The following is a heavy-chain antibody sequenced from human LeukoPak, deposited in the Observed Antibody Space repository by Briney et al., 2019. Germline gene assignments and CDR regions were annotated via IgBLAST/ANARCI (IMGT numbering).Heavy chain of an antibody. J-gene: IGHJ4*02. V-gene: IGHV3-30-3*01. CDR3: ARRSSGWYYFDY. CDR2: ISYDGSNK. Sequence: GGSLRLSCAASGFTFSSYAMHWVRQAPGKGLEWVAVISYDGSNKYYADSVKGRFTISRDNSKNTLYLQMNSLRAEDTAVYYCARRSSGWYYFDYWGQGTLVTISS. D-gene: IGHD6-19*01. CDR1: GFTFSSYA.